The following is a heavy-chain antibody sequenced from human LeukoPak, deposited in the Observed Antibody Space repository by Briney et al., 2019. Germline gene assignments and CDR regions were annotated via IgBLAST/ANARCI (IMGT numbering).Heavy chain of an antibody. Sequence: GGSLRLSCAASGFTFSSYDMHWVRQVTGKGLEWVSAIGTIGDTYYPGSVKGRFTISRENAKNSLYLQMNSLRVGDTAVYYCARGVLGAAPGPGQGGMDVWAQGPPVTVSS. CDR1: GFTFSSYD. J-gene: IGHJ6*02. CDR3: ARGVLGAAPGPGQGGMDV. V-gene: IGHV3-13*01. D-gene: IGHD3-16*01. CDR2: IGTIGDT.